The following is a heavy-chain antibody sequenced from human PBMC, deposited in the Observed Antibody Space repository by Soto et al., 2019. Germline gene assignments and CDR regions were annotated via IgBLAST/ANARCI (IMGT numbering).Heavy chain of an antibody. CDR3: ARDIVVVPAAIPYYYYMDV. CDR2: ISAYNGNT. V-gene: IGHV1-18*01. J-gene: IGHJ6*03. D-gene: IGHD2-2*01. Sequence: ASVKVSCKASGYTFTSYGISWVRQAPGQGLEWMGWISAYNGNTNYAQKLQGRVTMTTYTSTSTAYMELRSLRSDDTAVYYCARDIVVVPAAIPYYYYMDVWGKGTTVTVSS. CDR1: GYTFTSYG.